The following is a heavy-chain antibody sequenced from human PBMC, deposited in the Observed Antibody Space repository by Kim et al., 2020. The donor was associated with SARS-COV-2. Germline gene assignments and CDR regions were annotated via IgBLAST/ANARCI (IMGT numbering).Heavy chain of an antibody. Sequence: SRVTISVDPSKNQFSLKLSSVTAADTAVYYCARTVAVAGTAHYYYYGMDVWGQGTTVTVSS. J-gene: IGHJ6*02. CDR3: ARTVAVAGTAHYYYYGMDV. D-gene: IGHD6-19*01. V-gene: IGHV4-34*01.